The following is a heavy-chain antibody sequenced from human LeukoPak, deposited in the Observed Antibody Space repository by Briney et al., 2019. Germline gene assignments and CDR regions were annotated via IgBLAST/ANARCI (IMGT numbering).Heavy chain of an antibody. CDR2: INTNTGNP. Sequence: ASVTVSCKASGYTFTYYGLNWVRQAPGQGLECLGGINTNTGNPTYAQGFTGRDVFSFDTSVSMAYLQITSLTAEDTAIYYCARSRRVVVPSSLNAADDYYYYMDVWGKGTTVTVSS. CDR1: GYTFTYYG. CDR3: ARSRRVVVPSSLNAADDYYYYMDV. J-gene: IGHJ6*03. D-gene: IGHD2-21*02. V-gene: IGHV7-4-1*04.